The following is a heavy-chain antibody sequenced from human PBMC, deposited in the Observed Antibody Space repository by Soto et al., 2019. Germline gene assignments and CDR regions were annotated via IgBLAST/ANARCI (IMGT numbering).Heavy chain of an antibody. CDR1: GGAISGYY. V-gene: IGHV4-4*07. Sequence: SETVSLTXTVTGGAISGYYWTWIRQSDGEGLEWIGRIYSSGSTNYNPSLKSRVTISLDTSMNYFSLRLSSVTAADTAVYYCARGQRFSDWFDPWGQGTLVTVSS. CDR3: ARGQRFSDWFDP. D-gene: IGHD3-3*01. CDR2: IYSSGST. J-gene: IGHJ5*02.